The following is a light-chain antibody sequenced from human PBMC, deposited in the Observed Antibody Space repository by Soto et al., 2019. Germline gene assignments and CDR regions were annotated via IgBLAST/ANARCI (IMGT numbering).Light chain of an antibody. CDR3: QQYNSYS. V-gene: IGKV1-5*03. Sequence: DIQMTQSASTLSASVGYRVTITCRASQTISSWLAWYQQKPGKAPKLLIYKASTLKSGVPSRFSGSGSGTEFTLTISSLQPDDFATYYCQQYNSYSFGPGTKVDIK. CDR1: QTISSW. CDR2: KAS. J-gene: IGKJ3*01.